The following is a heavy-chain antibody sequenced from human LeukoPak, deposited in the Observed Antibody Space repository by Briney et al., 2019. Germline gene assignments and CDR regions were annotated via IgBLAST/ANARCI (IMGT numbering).Heavy chain of an antibody. J-gene: IGHJ4*02. V-gene: IGHV3-30*01. Sequence: GGSLRLSCAVSEFTFSHFAMHWVRQAPGKGLEWVAVVSSHGNDGYYADSVKGRFTISRDNSKNTLYLQIDSLRAEDTAIYYCARDAYNFNDFDYWGQGTLVTVSS. CDR3: ARDAYNFNDFDY. CDR2: VSSHGNDG. CDR1: EFTFSHFA. D-gene: IGHD5-24*01.